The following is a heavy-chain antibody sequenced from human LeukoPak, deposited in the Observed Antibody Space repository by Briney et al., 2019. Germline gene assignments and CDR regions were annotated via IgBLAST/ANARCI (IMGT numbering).Heavy chain of an antibody. CDR3: ARQIRFSSGYYYGGIDY. Sequence: SETLSLTCTVSGGSISSYYWSWIRQPPGKGLEWIGYIYYSGSTNYNPSLKSRVTISVDTSKNQSSLKLSSVTAADTAVYYCARQIRFSSGYYYGGIDYWGQGTLVTVSS. CDR2: IYYSGST. J-gene: IGHJ4*02. CDR1: GGSISSYY. D-gene: IGHD3-22*01. V-gene: IGHV4-59*08.